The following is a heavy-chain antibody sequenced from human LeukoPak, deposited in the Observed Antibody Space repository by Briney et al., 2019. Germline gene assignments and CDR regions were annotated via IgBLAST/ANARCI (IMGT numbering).Heavy chain of an antibody. D-gene: IGHD3-22*01. CDR2: IIPIFGTA. V-gene: IGHV1-69*05. CDR3: ASGYYDSSGYRFDH. J-gene: IGHJ4*02. CDR1: GGTFSSYA. Sequence: SVKVSRKASGGTFSSYAISWVRQAPGQGLEWMGGIIPIFGTANYAQKFQGRVTITTDESTSTAYMELSSLRSEDTAVYYCASGYYDSSGYRFDHWGQGTMVTVSS.